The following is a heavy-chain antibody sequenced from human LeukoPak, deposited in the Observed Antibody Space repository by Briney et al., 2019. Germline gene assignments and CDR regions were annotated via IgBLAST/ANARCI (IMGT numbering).Heavy chain of an antibody. CDR1: GVTFSSYA. CDR3: AKGTTTVRPLGYGMDV. CDR2: ISGSGGST. J-gene: IGHJ6*02. V-gene: IGHV3-23*01. D-gene: IGHD4-17*01. Sequence: AGSLRLSCAASGVTFSSYAMSWVRQAPGKGLEWVSAISGSGGSTYYADSVNGRFTISRDNSKNTLYLQTNSLSAEDTAVYYCAKGTTTVRPLGYGMDVWGQGTTVTVSS.